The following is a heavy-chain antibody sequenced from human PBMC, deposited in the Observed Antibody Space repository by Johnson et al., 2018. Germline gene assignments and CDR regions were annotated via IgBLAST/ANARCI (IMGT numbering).Heavy chain of an antibody. CDR2: INPSGGST. CDR3: ARSLDPTDIVVVVAATGDAFAI. V-gene: IGHV1-46*01. D-gene: IGHD2-15*01. J-gene: IGHJ3*02. Sequence: VQLVESGAEVKKPGASVKVSCKASGYTFTSYYMHWVRQAPGQGLEWMGIINPSGGSTSYAQKFQGRVTMTRDTSTSTVYIELSSLRSEDTAVYYCARSLDPTDIVVVVAATGDAFAIWGQGTMVTVSS. CDR1: GYTFTSYY.